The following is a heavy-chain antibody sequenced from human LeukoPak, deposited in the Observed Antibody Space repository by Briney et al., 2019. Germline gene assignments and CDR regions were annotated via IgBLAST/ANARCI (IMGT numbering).Heavy chain of an antibody. D-gene: IGHD3-3*01. J-gene: IGHJ4*02. CDR3: ARDSDFWSGYYTPYYFDY. CDR1: GFSFRDFW. Sequence: GGSLRLSCTASGFSFRDFWMTWVRQAPGKGLEWVSYISSSSSTIYYADSVKGRFTISRDNAKNSLYLQMNSLRAEDTAVYYCARDSDFWSGYYTPYYFDYWGQGTLVTVSS. V-gene: IGHV3-48*01. CDR2: ISSSSSTI.